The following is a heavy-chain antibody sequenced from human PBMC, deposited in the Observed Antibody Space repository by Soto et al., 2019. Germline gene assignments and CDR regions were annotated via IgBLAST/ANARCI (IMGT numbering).Heavy chain of an antibody. V-gene: IGHV3-33*01. CDR1: GFTFSSYG. D-gene: IGHD4-17*01. Sequence: QVQLVESGGGVVQPGRSLRLSCAASGFTFSSYGMHWVRQAPGKGLEWVAVIWYDGSNKYYADSVKGRFTISRDNSKNTLNLQMNSLRAEDTAVYYCARDTVGTVADYWGQGTLVTVSS. CDR2: IWYDGSNK. J-gene: IGHJ4*02. CDR3: ARDTVGTVADY.